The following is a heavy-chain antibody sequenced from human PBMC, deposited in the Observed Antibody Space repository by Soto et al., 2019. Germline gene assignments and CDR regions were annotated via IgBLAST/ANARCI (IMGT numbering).Heavy chain of an antibody. CDR2: ISYDGSKK. D-gene: IGHD3-10*01. CDR1: GLSFGSYG. J-gene: IGHJ6*04. V-gene: IGHV3-30*18. Sequence: QVQLMESGGGVVQPGGSLRLSCVVSGLSFGSYGMHWVRQAPGKGLEWVALISYDGSKKYYMDSVMGRFTISRDNSLGTLFLQMISLRPEDTAVYYCAKSRGVDNYYYGMDVRGKGTTVTVSS. CDR3: AKSRGVDNYYYGMDV.